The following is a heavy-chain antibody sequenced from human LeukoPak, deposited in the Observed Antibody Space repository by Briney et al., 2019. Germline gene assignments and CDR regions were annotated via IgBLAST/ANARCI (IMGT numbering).Heavy chain of an antibody. V-gene: IGHV3-33*01. CDR1: GFTFSNYG. Sequence: PGRSLRLSCAASGFTFSNYGMHWVRQAPGKGLQWVAVIWYDGSNEYYTGSVKGRFTISRDNAHNTLYLQMNSLRAEGTAVYYCARGSQSTWGFSAYWGQGTRVTVSS. CDR2: IWYDGSNE. J-gene: IGHJ4*02. CDR3: ARGSQSTWGFSAY. D-gene: IGHD1-1*01.